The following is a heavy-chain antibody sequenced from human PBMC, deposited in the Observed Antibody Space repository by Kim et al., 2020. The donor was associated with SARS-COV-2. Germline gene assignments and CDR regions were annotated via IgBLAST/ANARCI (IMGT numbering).Heavy chain of an antibody. Sequence: GGSLRLSCAASGFTFSSYAMSWVRQAPGKGLEWVSAISGSGGSTYYADSVKGRFTISRDNSKNTLYLQMNSLRAEDTAVYYCAKQTENSGYYDFWSGYSGPEYYGMDVWGQGTTVTVSS. CDR3: AKQTENSGYYDFWSGYSGPEYYGMDV. CDR2: ISGSGGST. J-gene: IGHJ6*02. V-gene: IGHV3-23*01. CDR1: GFTFSSYA. D-gene: IGHD3-3*01.